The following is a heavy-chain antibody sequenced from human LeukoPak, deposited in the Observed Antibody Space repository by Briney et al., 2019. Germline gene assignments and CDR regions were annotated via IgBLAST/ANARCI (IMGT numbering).Heavy chain of an antibody. Sequence: ETLSLTCAVSGGFVSSYYWSWIRQPPGKGLEWVSVIYRGGPTYYADSVKGRFTISRDNSKNTLYLQMNSLRAEDTAVYYCARDSYVDSEAVRWFDPWGQGTLVTVSS. J-gene: IGHJ5*02. CDR1: GGFVSSYY. D-gene: IGHD4-17*01. CDR2: IYRGGPT. V-gene: IGHV3-66*01. CDR3: ARDSYVDSEAVRWFDP.